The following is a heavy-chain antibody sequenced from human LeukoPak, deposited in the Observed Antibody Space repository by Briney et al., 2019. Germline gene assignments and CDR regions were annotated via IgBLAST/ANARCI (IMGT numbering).Heavy chain of an antibody. J-gene: IGHJ4*02. CDR3: ARDSSGTYDY. D-gene: IGHD1-26*01. CDR1: GYTFTSYG. V-gene: IGHV1-18*01. Sequence: ASVKVSCKASGYTFTSYGISWVRQAPGQGLEWMGWIRGDNGNTNYVQKLQGRVTMTTDTSTSTAYMELSSLRSEDTAVYYCARDSSGTYDYWGQGTLVTVSS. CDR2: IRGDNGNT.